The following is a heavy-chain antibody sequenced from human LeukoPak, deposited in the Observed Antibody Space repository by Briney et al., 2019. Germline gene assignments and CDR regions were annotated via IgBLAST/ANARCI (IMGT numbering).Heavy chain of an antibody. V-gene: IGHV3-48*03. Sequence: GGSLRLSCAASGFTFSSYEMNWVRQAPGKGLEGVSYFTSSGSTIYYADSVKGRFIISRDNAKNSLYLQMSSLRPGDTAVYYCTSAPTEDGDGSSPGYWGQGTLVTVSS. J-gene: IGHJ4*02. CDR1: GFTFSSYE. CDR2: FTSSGSTI. CDR3: TSAPTEDGDGSSPGY. D-gene: IGHD4-17*01.